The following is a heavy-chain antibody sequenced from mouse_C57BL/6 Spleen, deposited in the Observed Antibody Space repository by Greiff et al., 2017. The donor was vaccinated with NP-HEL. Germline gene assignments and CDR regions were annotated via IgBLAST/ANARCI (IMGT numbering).Heavy chain of an antibody. Sequence: VKLVESGPGLVQPSQSLSITCTVSGFSLTSYGVHWVRQSPGKGLEWLGVIWSGGSTDYNAAFISRLSISKDNSKSQVFFKMNSLQADDTAIDYCARNEGYHTGFDYWGQGTTLTVSS. CDR1: GFSLTSYG. D-gene: IGHD2-2*01. CDR2: IWSGGST. J-gene: IGHJ2*01. V-gene: IGHV2-2*01. CDR3: ARNEGYHTGFDY.